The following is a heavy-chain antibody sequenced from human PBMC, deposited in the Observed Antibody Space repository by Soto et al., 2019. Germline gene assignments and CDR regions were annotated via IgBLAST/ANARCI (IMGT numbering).Heavy chain of an antibody. CDR2: ISGSGGST. CDR3: AKHAPEQTYYYDSSGYPDY. D-gene: IGHD3-22*01. V-gene: IGHV3-23*01. Sequence: GGSLRLSXAASGFTFSSYAMSWVRQAPGKGLEWVSAISGSGGSTYYADSVKGRFTISRDNSKSTLYLQMNSLRAEDTAVYYCAKHAPEQTYYYDSSGYPDYWGQGTLVTVSS. CDR1: GFTFSSYA. J-gene: IGHJ4*02.